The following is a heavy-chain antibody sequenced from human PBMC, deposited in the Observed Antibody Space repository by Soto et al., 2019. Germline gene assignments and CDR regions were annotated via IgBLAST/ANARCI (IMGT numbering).Heavy chain of an antibody. CDR1: GFTFSSYA. D-gene: IGHD3-22*01. CDR2: ISGSGGST. V-gene: IGHV3-23*01. CDR3: AKDLYYDSSGYYYYYYGMDV. Sequence: PGGSLRLSCAASGFTFSSYAMSWVRQAPGKGLEWVSAISGSGGSTYYADSVKGRFTISRDNSKNTLYLQMNSLRAEDTAVYYCAKDLYYDSSGYYYYYYGMDVWGQGTTVTVSS. J-gene: IGHJ6*02.